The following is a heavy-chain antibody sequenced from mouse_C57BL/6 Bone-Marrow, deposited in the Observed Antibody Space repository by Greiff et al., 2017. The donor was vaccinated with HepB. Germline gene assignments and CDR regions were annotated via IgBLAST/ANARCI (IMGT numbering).Heavy chain of an antibody. CDR2: ISYDGSN. Sequence: VQLQQSGPGLVKPSQSLSLTCSVTGYSITSGYYWNWIRQFPGNKLEWMGYISYDGSNNYNPSLKNRISITRDTSKNQFFLKLNSVTTEDTATYYCARDRDYGNYFYAMDYWGQGTSVTVSS. CDR1: GYSITSGYY. CDR3: ARDRDYGNYFYAMDY. V-gene: IGHV3-6*01. D-gene: IGHD2-1*01. J-gene: IGHJ4*01.